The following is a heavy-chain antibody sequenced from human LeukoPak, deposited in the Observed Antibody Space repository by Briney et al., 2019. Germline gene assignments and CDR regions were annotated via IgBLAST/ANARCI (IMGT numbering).Heavy chain of an antibody. CDR1: GYTFTGYY. V-gene: IGHV1-2*02. J-gene: IGHJ4*02. CDR2: INPNSGGT. Sequence: ASVKVSCKASGYTFTGYYMHWVRQAPGQGLEWMGWINPNSGGTNYAQKFQGRVTMTRDTSISTAYVGLSRLRSDDTAVYYCAREAHRWERYGGYWGQGTLVTVSS. D-gene: IGHD1-26*01. CDR3: AREAHRWERYGGY.